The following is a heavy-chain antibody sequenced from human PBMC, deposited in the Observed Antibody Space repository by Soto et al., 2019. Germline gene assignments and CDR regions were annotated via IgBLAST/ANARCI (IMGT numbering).Heavy chain of an antibody. CDR2: INPSGDST. CDR1: GYTFTSYY. D-gene: IGHD3-16*02. CDR3: ARSYYDYVWGSYRAAHFDY. Sequence: QVQLVQSGAEVKKPGASVKVSCKASGYTFTSYYMHWVRQAPGQGLEWMGIINPSGDSTSYAQKYQGRVTMTRDTATSTVDMELSSLRSEDTAVYYCARSYYDYVWGSYRAAHFDYWGQGTLVTVSS. J-gene: IGHJ4*02. V-gene: IGHV1-46*01.